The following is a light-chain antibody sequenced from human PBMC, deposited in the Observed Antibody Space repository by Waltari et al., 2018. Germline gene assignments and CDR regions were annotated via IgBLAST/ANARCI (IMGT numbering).Light chain of an antibody. V-gene: IGLV1-44*01. CDR3: ATWDARLTAVV. CDR2: SND. J-gene: IGLJ2*01. CDR1: NSNIGSST. Sequence: QSVVTQSPSASGAPGQRVTISCSGSNSNIGSSTVNWYQKVPGTAPRLLLYSNDPRPSGVPDRFSASKSGTSASLAISGLQSEDEADYYCATWDARLTAVVFGGGTKVTVL.